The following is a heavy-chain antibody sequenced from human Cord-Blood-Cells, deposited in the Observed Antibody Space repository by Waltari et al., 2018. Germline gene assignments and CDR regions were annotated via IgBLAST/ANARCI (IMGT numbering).Heavy chain of an antibody. D-gene: IGHD2-2*01. V-gene: IGHV4-34*01. CDR3: ARASSLCCSSTSCYDAFDI. Sequence: QVQLQQWGAGLLKPSETLSLTGAVYGGSFSGYYWSWIRQPPGKGLEWIGEINHWGSTSSNPTLRIRVTISVDTSKNKFSLKLSSWTAADTAVYYCARASSLCCSSTSCYDAFDIWGQGTMVTVSS. J-gene: IGHJ3*02. CDR2: INHWGST. CDR1: GGSFSGYY.